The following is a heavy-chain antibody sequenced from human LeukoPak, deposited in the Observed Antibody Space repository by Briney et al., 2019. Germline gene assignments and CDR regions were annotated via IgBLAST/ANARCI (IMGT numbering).Heavy chain of an antibody. D-gene: IGHD1-26*01. V-gene: IGHV1-18*01. CDR2: VSDYAGNT. CDR3: ARLVGAIRFDS. J-gene: IGHJ4*02. CDR1: DYTFSRYG. Sequence: GASVKVSCKASDYTFSRYGISWVRQAPGQGLEWMGWVSDYAGNTNYAQKVQGRVTMTTDTSTSTAYMELRSLRSDDTAVYYCARLVGAIRFDSWGQGTLVTVSS.